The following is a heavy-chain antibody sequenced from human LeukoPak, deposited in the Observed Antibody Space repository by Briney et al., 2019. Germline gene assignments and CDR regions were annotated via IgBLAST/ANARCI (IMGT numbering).Heavy chain of an antibody. CDR3: ARLGYCSSTSCSPEY. V-gene: IGHV1-69*13. CDR1: GGTFSSYA. Sequence: ASVKVSCKAPGGTFSSYAISWVRQAPGQGLEWMGGIIPIFGTANYAQKFQGRVTITADESTSTAYMELSSLRSEDTAVYYCARLGYCSSTSCSPEYWGQGTLVTVSS. CDR2: IIPIFGTA. D-gene: IGHD2-2*01. J-gene: IGHJ4*02.